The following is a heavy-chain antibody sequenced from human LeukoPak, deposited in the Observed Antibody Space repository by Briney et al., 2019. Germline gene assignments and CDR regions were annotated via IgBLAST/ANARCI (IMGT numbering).Heavy chain of an antibody. J-gene: IGHJ4*02. D-gene: IGHD2/OR15-2a*01. Sequence: ASVTVSFTASGYTFTSYAMNWVRQAPGQGLEWMGWINTNTGNPTYAQGFTGRFVFSLDTSVSTAYLQISSLKAEDTAVYYCAREYYGFGYWGQGTLVTVSS. CDR3: AREYYGFGY. V-gene: IGHV7-4-1*02. CDR1: GYTFTSYA. CDR2: INTNTGNP.